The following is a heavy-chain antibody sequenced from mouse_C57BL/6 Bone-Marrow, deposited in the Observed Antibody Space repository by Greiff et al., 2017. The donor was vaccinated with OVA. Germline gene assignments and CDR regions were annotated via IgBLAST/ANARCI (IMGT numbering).Heavy chain of an antibody. J-gene: IGHJ4*01. CDR1: GFSLTSYG. CDR2: IWRGGST. V-gene: IGHV2-5*01. D-gene: IGHD2-12*01. CDR3: AKRAYYSHYYAMDY. Sequence: VQVVESGPGLVQPSQSLSITCTVSGFSLTSYGVHWVRQSPGKGLEWLGVIWRGGSTDYNAAFMSRLSITKDNSKSQVFFKMNSLQADDTAIYYCAKRAYYSHYYAMDYWGQGTSVTVSS.